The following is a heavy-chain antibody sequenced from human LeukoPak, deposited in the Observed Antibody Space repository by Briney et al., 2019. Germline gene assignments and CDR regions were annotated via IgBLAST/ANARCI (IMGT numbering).Heavy chain of an antibody. Sequence: GGSLRLSCAASGFTFSSYGMHWVRQAPGKGLEWVAVISYDGSNKYYADSVKGRFTISRDNSKNTLYLQMNSLGAEDTAVYYCAKDAAMTTVTIPSDYWGQGTLVTVSS. J-gene: IGHJ4*02. CDR1: GFTFSSYG. CDR3: AKDAAMTTVTIPSDY. D-gene: IGHD4-17*01. CDR2: ISYDGSNK. V-gene: IGHV3-30*18.